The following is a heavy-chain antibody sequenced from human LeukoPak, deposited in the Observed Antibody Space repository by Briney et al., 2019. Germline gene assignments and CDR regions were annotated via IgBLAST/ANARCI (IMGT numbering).Heavy chain of an antibody. V-gene: IGHV3-53*01. J-gene: IGHJ6*02. D-gene: IGHD3-10*01. Sequence: GGSLRLSCAASGFTFSNSPMTWVRQAPGKGLEWVSVIYNDGTAYYADSVKGRFTISRDNSKNTLYLQMNSLRAEDTAVYYCARGLLWFGELLADYYYYGMDVWGQGTTVTVSS. CDR1: GFTFSNSP. CDR3: ARGLLWFGELLADYYYYGMDV. CDR2: IYNDGTA.